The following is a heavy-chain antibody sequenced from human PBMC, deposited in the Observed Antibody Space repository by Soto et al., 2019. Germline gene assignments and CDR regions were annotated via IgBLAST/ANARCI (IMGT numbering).Heavy chain of an antibody. D-gene: IGHD6-13*01. CDR2: INRDGSKK. J-gene: IGHJ3*02. CDR3: ARDVSPGSSSLYLDAFDI. CDR1: GFTLSAYW. V-gene: IGHV3-7*05. Sequence: EVQLEESGGDLVQPGGSLRLSCAASGFTLSAYWMTWVRQAPGKGLEWVANINRDGSKKSYLDSVRGRFTISRDNVGNSLYLQMDSLRADDTALHHCARDVSPGSSSLYLDAFDIWGQGTMVTVSS.